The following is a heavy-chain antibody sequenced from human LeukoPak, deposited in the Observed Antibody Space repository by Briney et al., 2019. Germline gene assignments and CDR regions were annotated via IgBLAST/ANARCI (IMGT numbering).Heavy chain of an antibody. Sequence: GGSLRLSCAASGFTFSSYEMNWVRQAPGKGLEWISYISSSGNTIYYADSVKGRFTISRDNAKNSLYLQMNSLRAEDTAVYYCARDETYHYDRSGYSHFDYWGQGTLVTVSA. V-gene: IGHV3-48*03. D-gene: IGHD3-22*01. CDR2: ISSSGNTI. J-gene: IGHJ4*02. CDR3: ARDETYHYDRSGYSHFDY. CDR1: GFTFSSYE.